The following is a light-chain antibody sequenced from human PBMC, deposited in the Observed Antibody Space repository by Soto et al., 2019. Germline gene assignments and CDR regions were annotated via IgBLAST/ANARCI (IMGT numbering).Light chain of an antibody. Sequence: DIQMTQSPSTLSASVGDSVTITCRASQSIGTWLAWYQQKLGKAPKLLIYKASSLESGVPARFSGSGSGTEFTLTISSLQPDDFATYYCQQFNSDSPAFGQGTKVEI. V-gene: IGKV1-5*03. J-gene: IGKJ1*01. CDR2: KAS. CDR1: QSIGTW. CDR3: QQFNSDSPA.